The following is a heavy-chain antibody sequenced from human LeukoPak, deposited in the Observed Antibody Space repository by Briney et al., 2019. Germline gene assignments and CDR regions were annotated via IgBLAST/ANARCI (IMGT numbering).Heavy chain of an antibody. Sequence: GESLKISCQGSGYIFTSYWISWVRQMPGKGLEWMGRINPSNSHSNYNPSFQGHVTFSVDKSIATAYLQWTTLRASDTAMYYCARGGWLDDYWGQGTLVTVSS. D-gene: IGHD6-19*01. V-gene: IGHV5-10-1*01. CDR1: GYIFTSYW. J-gene: IGHJ4*02. CDR2: INPSNSHS. CDR3: ARGGWLDDY.